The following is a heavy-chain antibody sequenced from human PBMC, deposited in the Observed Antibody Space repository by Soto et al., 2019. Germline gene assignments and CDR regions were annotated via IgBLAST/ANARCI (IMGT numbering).Heavy chain of an antibody. V-gene: IGHV4-31*03. Sequence: QVQLQESGPGLVKPSQTLSLTCTVSGGSISSGGYYWSWIRQHPGKGLEWIGYIYYSGGTYYNPSLASRLTISVDTSENQFSLKLRSVTAADTAVYYCARTDSGYADYMDVWGKGTTVTVSS. CDR2: IYYSGGT. J-gene: IGHJ6*03. CDR3: ARTDSGYADYMDV. D-gene: IGHD5-12*01. CDR1: GGSISSGGYY.